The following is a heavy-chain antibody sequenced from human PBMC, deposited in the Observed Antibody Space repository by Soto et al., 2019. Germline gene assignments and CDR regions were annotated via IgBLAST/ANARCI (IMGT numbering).Heavy chain of an antibody. V-gene: IGHV1-8*01. CDR1: GYTFTSYD. CDR3: ASRSGSYHGYYYYGMDV. Sequence: ASVKVSCKASGYTFTSYDINWVRQATGQGLEWMGWMNPNSGNTGYAQKFQGRVTMTRNTSISTAYMELSSLRSEDTAVYYCASRSGSYHGYYYYGMDVWGQGTTVTVSS. D-gene: IGHD1-26*01. CDR2: MNPNSGNT. J-gene: IGHJ6*02.